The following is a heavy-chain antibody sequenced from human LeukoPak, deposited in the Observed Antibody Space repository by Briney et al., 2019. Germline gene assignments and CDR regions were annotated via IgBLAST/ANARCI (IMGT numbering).Heavy chain of an antibody. J-gene: IGHJ4*02. Sequence: GGSLRLSCAASGFTFGSYGMHWVRQAPGKGLEWVTFIRSDGSNKYYADSVKGRFTISRDNAKNSVYLQMNSLRAEDTAVYYCARGPMFRGVIIRRSKSGYFDYWGQGTLVTVSS. D-gene: IGHD3-10*01. CDR3: ARGPMFRGVIIRRSKSGYFDY. CDR1: GFTFGSYG. CDR2: IRSDGSNK. V-gene: IGHV3-30*02.